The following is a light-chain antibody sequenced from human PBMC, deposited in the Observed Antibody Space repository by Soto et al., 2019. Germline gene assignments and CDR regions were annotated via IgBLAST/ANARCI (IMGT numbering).Light chain of an antibody. CDR2: GAS. CDR1: QSVGGN. CDR3: QQYRNWPRT. Sequence: EIVMTQSPATLSVSPGERATLSCRASQSVGGNLAWYQQKPGQAPGLLIYGASTRATGVPARFSGSGSGTEFTLTISSLQSEDFAVYYCQQYRNWPRTFGQGTKVEIK. J-gene: IGKJ1*01. V-gene: IGKV3-15*01.